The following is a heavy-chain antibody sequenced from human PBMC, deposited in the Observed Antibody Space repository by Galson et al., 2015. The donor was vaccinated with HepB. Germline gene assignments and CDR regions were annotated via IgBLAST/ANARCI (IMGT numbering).Heavy chain of an antibody. V-gene: IGHV5-51*01. CDR2: IYPGDSDT. Sequence: QSGAEVKKPGESLKISCKGSGYSFTSYWIGRVRQMPGKGLEWMGIIYPGDSDTRYSPSFQGQVTISADKSISTAYLQWSSLKASDTAMYYCARQIYYDYVWGSYRYTEYFDYWGQGTLVTVSS. CDR3: ARQIYYDYVWGSYRYTEYFDY. J-gene: IGHJ4*02. CDR1: GYSFTSYW. D-gene: IGHD3-16*02.